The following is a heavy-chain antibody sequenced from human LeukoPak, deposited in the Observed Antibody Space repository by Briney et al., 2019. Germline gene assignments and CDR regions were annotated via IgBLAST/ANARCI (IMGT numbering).Heavy chain of an antibody. D-gene: IGHD6-19*01. CDR1: GYTFSDYY. CDR2: INPKSGGI. CDR3: ARGGGGVYTSGWLGARSWDS. J-gene: IGHJ4*02. Sequence: ASVKVSFKASGYTFSDYYIHWVRQAPGQGLEWMGWINPKSGGISYAQKLKGRVTMTRATSINSAYMDLTSLRSDDTAVYFCARGGGGVYTSGWLGARSWDSWGQGTLVTVSS. V-gene: IGHV1-2*02.